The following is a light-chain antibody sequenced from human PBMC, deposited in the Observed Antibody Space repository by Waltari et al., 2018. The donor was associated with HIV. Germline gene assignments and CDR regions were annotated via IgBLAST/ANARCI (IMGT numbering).Light chain of an antibody. CDR1: KLGNKY. Sequence: SYDLTQPPSVSVSPGQTASITCSGDKLGNKYACWYQQKPGQSPVLVIYQDTKRPSGIPERFSGSHSGNTATLTVSVTQAMDEADYYCQAWDSSTVLFGGGTTLTVL. CDR2: QDT. J-gene: IGLJ2*01. V-gene: IGLV3-1*01. CDR3: QAWDSSTVL.